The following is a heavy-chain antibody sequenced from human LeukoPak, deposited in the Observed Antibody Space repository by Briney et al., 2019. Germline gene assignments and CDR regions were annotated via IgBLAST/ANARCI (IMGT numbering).Heavy chain of an antibody. CDR3: ARVPPVDVDTAVVSSSRIFADDAFDI. D-gene: IGHD5-18*01. CDR2: ISSYNGNT. J-gene: IGHJ3*02. CDR1: GYTFTSYG. Sequence: GASVKVSCKASGYTFTSYGISWVRQAPGQGLEWMGWISSYNGNTNYAQKLQGRVTMTTDTSTSAAYMELRSLRSDDTAVYYCARVPPVDVDTAVVSSSRIFADDAFDIWGQGTMVTVSS. V-gene: IGHV1-18*01.